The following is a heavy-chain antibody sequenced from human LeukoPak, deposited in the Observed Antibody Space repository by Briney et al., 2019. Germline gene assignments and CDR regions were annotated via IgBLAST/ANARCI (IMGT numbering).Heavy chain of an antibody. CDR1: GGSISTYY. D-gene: IGHD6-6*01. CDR2: IHASGPT. J-gene: IGHJ4*02. Sequence: SETLSLTCTVSGGSISTYYWSWIRRPPGKGLEWIAYIHASGPTNYNPSLKSRITISVDTSKNQFSLRLSSVTAADTAVYYCARHDAGIAARPFDNWGQGTLVTVSS. CDR3: ARHDAGIAARPFDN. V-gene: IGHV4-4*09.